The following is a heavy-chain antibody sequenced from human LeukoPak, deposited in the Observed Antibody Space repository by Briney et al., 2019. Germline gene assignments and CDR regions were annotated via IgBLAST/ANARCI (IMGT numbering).Heavy chain of an antibody. Sequence: GGSLRLSCAASGFTVSSKYMSWARQAPGKGLEWVSIFYSGGDSTYYADSVKGRFTISRDNSKNTLYLQMNNLRAEDTAVYYCARERYCGGDCYSFAFDVWGQGTMVTVSS. CDR2: FYSGGDST. D-gene: IGHD2-21*02. CDR1: GFTVSSKY. V-gene: IGHV3-66*01. J-gene: IGHJ3*01. CDR3: ARERYCGGDCYSFAFDV.